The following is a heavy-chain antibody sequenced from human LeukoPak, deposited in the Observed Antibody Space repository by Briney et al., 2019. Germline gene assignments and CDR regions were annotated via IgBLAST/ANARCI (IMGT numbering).Heavy chain of an antibody. V-gene: IGHV3-30*04. J-gene: IGHJ4*02. CDR2: ISYDGSNK. D-gene: IGHD3-22*01. Sequence: PGRSLRLSCAASGFTFSSYAMHWVRQAPGKGLEWVAVISYDGSNKYYADSVKGRFTISRDNSKNTLYLQMNSLRAEDTAVYYCARDRPGDSSGFSGLLDYWGQGTLVTVSS. CDR1: GFTFSSYA. CDR3: ARDRPGDSSGFSGLLDY.